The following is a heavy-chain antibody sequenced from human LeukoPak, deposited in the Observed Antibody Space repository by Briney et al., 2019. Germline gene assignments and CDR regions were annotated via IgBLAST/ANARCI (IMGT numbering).Heavy chain of an antibody. J-gene: IGHJ4*02. Sequence: GASVMASCKASEYTFTSYYMHWVRQAPGQGREWMGIINPSGGSTSYAQKFQGRVTMTRDTSTSTVYMELSSLRSEDTAVYYCARHAPEYCGGDCYPFWGQGTLVTVSS. V-gene: IGHV1-46*01. CDR1: EYTFTSYY. CDR2: INPSGGST. D-gene: IGHD2-21*02. CDR3: ARHAPEYCGGDCYPF.